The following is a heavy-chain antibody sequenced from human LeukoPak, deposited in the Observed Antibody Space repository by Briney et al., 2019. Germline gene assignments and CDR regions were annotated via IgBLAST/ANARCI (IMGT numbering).Heavy chain of an antibody. D-gene: IGHD3-10*01. CDR2: INPDKGDT. CDR3: AKDSELFYYGFGTDY. Sequence: ASVKVSCKASGYRFTGYYIHWVRQAPGQGLEWMGCINPDKGDTLYAQKLHDRVSMTRDTSVNTAYMELSSLTSDDAAVYYCAKDSELFYYGFGTDYWGKGTPVTVSS. CDR1: GYRFTGYY. J-gene: IGHJ4*02. V-gene: IGHV1-2*02.